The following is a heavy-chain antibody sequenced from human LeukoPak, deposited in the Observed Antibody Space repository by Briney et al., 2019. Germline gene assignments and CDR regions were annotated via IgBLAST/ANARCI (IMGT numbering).Heavy chain of an antibody. CDR2: ISSFSTYI. V-gene: IGHV3-21*01. Sequence: PGGSLRLSCAASGFTFSGYTMNWVRQAPGMGLEWVSSISSFSTYIYYADSLRGRFTISRDNANNSLFLQMNSLRAEDTAMYFCVRDQIAASLSGMDVWDQGTTVTVSS. D-gene: IGHD6-13*01. CDR3: VRDQIAASLSGMDV. CDR1: GFTFSGYT. J-gene: IGHJ6*02.